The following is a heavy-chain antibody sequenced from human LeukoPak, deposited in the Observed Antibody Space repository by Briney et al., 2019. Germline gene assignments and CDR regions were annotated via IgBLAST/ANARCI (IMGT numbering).Heavy chain of an antibody. CDR2: IYPGDSDT. CDR3: ARSIAGGGIGWSGWFDP. V-gene: IGHV5-51*04. Sequence: GESLKITCKGSGYSFTSYWIGWVRQMPGEGLEWMGIIYPGDSDTRYSPSFQGQVTISADKPISTAYLQWSSLKASDTAMYYCARSIAGGGIGWSGWFDPWGQGTLVTVSS. J-gene: IGHJ5*02. D-gene: IGHD2-15*01. CDR1: GYSFTSYW.